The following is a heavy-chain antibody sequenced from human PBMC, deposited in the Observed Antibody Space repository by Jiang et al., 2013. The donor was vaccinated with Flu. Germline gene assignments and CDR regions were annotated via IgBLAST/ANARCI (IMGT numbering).Heavy chain of an antibody. D-gene: IGHD2-2*01. CDR3: ARLLLYCNRTSCYSDGLDV. CDR1: GYSFTNYR. J-gene: IGHJ6*02. V-gene: IGHV5-51*01. CDR2: IYPGDSET. Sequence: GESLKISCKASGYSFTNYRIAWVRQMPGKGLEWMGMIYPGDSETRYSPSFQGQVTISADKSITTAYLHWSGLKASDTAMYYCARLLLYCNRTSCYSDGLDVWGQGTTVTVSS.